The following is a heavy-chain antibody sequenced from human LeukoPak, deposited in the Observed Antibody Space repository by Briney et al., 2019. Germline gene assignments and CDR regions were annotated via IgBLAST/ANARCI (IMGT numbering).Heavy chain of an antibody. CDR2: IYPDDPDT. Sequence: GESLKISCKTSGYSFTTYWIVWVRQMRVAGLEWVGAIYPDDPDTRYSPSFQDQVVISADRSIRTAYLQWNTLKTSDTAMYYCVRQRGASGTINHFDPWGQGTLVTVSS. V-gene: IGHV5-51*01. D-gene: IGHD3-10*01. J-gene: IGHJ5*02. CDR1: GYSFTTYW. CDR3: VRQRGASGTINHFDP.